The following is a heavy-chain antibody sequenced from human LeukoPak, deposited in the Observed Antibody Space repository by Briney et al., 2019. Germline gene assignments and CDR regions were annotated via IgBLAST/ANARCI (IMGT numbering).Heavy chain of an antibody. J-gene: IGHJ4*02. D-gene: IGHD6-13*01. CDR3: ARGGIAAAGMGGYFDY. CDR1: GYTFTSYA. CDR2: INTNTGNP. V-gene: IGHV7-4-1*02. Sequence: ASVKVSCKASGYTFTSYAMNWVRQAPGQGLEWMGWINTNTGNPTYAQGFTGRFVFSLDTSVSTAYLQISSLKAEDTAVYYCARGGIAAAGMGGYFDYWGQGTLVTVSS.